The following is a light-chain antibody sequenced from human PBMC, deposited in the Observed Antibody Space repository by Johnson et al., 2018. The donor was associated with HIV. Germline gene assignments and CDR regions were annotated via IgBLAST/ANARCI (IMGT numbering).Light chain of an antibody. CDR2: ENN. CDR1: SSNIGNNF. Sequence: QSVLTQPPSVSAAPGQKVTISCSGSSSNIGNNFVSWYQQFPGTAPKLLIYENNKRPSGIPDRFSGSKSGTSASLAISGLRAEDAADYLCAAWDDRLNGTYVFGTGTKVTVL. CDR3: AAWDDRLNGTYV. V-gene: IGLV1-51*02. J-gene: IGLJ1*01.